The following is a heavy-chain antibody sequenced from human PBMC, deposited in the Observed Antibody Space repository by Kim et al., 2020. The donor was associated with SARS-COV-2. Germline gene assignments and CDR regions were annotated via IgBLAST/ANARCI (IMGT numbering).Heavy chain of an antibody. J-gene: IGHJ6*02. Sequence: SETLSLTCAVYGGSFSGYYWSWIRQPPGKGLEWIGEINHSGSTNYNPSLKSRVTISVDTSKNQFSLKLSSVTAADTAVYYCARRAMVTLGSYYYYYGMDVWGQGTTVTVSS. CDR3: ARRAMVTLGSYYYYYGMDV. CDR2: INHSGST. D-gene: IGHD5-18*01. V-gene: IGHV4-34*01. CDR1: GGSFSGYY.